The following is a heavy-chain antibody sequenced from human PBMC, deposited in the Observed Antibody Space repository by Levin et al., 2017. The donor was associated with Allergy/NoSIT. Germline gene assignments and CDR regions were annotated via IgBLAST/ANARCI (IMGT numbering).Heavy chain of an antibody. D-gene: IGHD3-10*01. CDR3: ARHTALLWFEELVFDS. CDR1: GGSFITSSYF. CDR2: IYYSGTT. V-gene: IGHV4-39*01. Sequence: ESLKISCTVSGGSFITSSYFWAWIRQPPGKGLEWLGSIYYSGTTYYNPSLKSRLTLSIDTSTNQFSLKLRPVTAADTAVYYCARHTALLWFEELVFDSWGQGNLVAVSS. J-gene: IGHJ4*02.